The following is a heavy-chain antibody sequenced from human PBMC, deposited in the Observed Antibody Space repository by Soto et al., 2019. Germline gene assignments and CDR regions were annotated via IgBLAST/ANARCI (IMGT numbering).Heavy chain of an antibody. V-gene: IGHV1-8*01. J-gene: IGHJ6*01. CDR1: GYTFTSYD. CDR3: ARLPWANYSQYGMAA. D-gene: IGHD5-18*01. Sequence: QVQLVQSGAEVKKPGAPVKDSCKASGYTFTSYDINWVRQATGQGLEWMGWMNPNSGNTGHAQKFQGRVTMTRNTTXXTAYRVVSSLRSEATAVYYCARLPWANYSQYGMAARGQGTTVTVS. CDR2: MNPNSGNT.